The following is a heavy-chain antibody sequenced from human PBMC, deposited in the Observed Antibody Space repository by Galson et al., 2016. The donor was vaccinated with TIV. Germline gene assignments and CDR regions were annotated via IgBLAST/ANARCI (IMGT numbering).Heavy chain of an antibody. V-gene: IGHV3-23*01. J-gene: IGHJ4*02. CDR2: ISGSGGHT. D-gene: IGHD3-16*02. Sequence: SLSLSCAASGFSFSSFAMSWVRQAPGKGLEWVASISGSGGHTHYGDSVQGRFTISRDDSKNALYLQMNSLRADDTAVYYCAKSLFHTIEFGGLTVIFDYWGQGTLVTVSS. CDR3: AKSLFHTIEFGGLTVIFDY. CDR1: GFSFSSFA.